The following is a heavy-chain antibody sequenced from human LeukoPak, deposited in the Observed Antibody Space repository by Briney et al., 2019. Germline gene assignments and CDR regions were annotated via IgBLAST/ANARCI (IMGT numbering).Heavy chain of an antibody. V-gene: IGHV3-74*01. D-gene: IGHD3-9*01. CDR1: GFTFRSYW. CDR3: ARRPGYDILTGYYYYYMDV. Sequence: GGALRLSCAASGFTFRSYWMHWVRQAPGKGLVWVSRINSDGSSTSYADSVKGRFTISRDNAKNTLYLQMNSLRAEDTAVYYCARRPGYDILTGYYYYYMDVWGKGTTVTVSS. J-gene: IGHJ6*03. CDR2: INSDGSST.